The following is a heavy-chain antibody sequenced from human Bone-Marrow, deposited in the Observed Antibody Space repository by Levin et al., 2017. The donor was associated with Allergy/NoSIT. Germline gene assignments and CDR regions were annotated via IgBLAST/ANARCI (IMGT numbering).Heavy chain of an antibody. V-gene: IGHV1-8*01. D-gene: IGHD3-10*01. J-gene: IGHJ4*02. Sequence: PGGSLRLSRKASGYTFTSYDINWVRQATGQGLEWMGWMNPNSGNTGYAQKFQGRVTMTRNTSISTAYMELSSLRSEDTAVYYCARGRITMVRGVFVYWGQGTLVTVSS. CDR1: GYTFTSYD. CDR2: MNPNSGNT. CDR3: ARGRITMVRGVFVY.